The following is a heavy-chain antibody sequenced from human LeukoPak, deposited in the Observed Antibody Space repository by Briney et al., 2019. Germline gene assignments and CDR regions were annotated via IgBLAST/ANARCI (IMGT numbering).Heavy chain of an antibody. CDR3: ARVGVYGSNY. CDR2: INHSRST. CDR1: GGSFSGYY. V-gene: IGHV4-34*01. J-gene: IGHJ4*02. Sequence: PSETLSLTRAVYGGSFSGYYWSWIRQPPGKGLEWIGDINHSRSTNYNPSLNSRVTISVDTSKNQFSLKPSSVTAADTAVYYCARVGVYGSNYWGQGTLVTVSS. D-gene: IGHD3-10*01.